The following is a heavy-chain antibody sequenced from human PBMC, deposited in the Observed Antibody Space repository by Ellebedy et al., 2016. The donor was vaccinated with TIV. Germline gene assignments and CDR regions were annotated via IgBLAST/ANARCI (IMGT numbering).Heavy chain of an antibody. Sequence: GESLKISCAASGFTFNSYAMHWVRQAPGKGLEWVAVISYDGSSKYYADSVKGRFTISRDNSMTTLYLEMNSLRAEDTAVYYCARDLDKSSGWYGGAAYWGHGTLVTVSS. V-gene: IGHV3-30-3*01. D-gene: IGHD6-19*01. CDR2: ISYDGSSK. J-gene: IGHJ4*03. CDR1: GFTFNSYA. CDR3: ARDLDKSSGWYGGAAY.